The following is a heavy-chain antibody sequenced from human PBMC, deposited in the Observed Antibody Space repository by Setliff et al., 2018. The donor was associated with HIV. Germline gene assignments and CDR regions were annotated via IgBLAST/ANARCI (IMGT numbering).Heavy chain of an antibody. V-gene: IGHV3-23*01. CDR3: ARSGGDCSGISCYPLWFDP. J-gene: IGHJ5*02. CDR1: GFTFMNYA. D-gene: IGHD2-15*01. Sequence: PGESPKISCAASGFTFMNYAMSWVRQAPGKGLAWVSTISGSGGNTYYADSVKGRFTISRDNSNNMLFLQMNSLRTEDTAVYYCARSGGDCSGISCYPLWFDPWGHGTLVTVSS. CDR2: ISGSGGNT.